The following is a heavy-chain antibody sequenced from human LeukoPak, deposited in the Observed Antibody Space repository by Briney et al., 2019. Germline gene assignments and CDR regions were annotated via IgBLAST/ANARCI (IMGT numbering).Heavy chain of an antibody. CDR3: ARSSGLFLTGYYPEY. D-gene: IGHD3-9*01. CDR2: IKQDGSEK. J-gene: IGHJ4*02. CDR1: GFTFSSYW. V-gene: IGHV3-7*03. Sequence: GGSLRLSCAASGFTFSSYWMSWVRQAPGKGLEWVAQIKQDGSEKNYVDSVKGRFTVSRDSSTNTLFLHMSSLRAEDTAVYYCARSSGLFLTGYYPEYWGQGTLVTVSS.